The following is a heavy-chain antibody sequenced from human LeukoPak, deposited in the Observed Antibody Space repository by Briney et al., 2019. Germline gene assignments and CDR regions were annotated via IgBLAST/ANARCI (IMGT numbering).Heavy chain of an antibody. CDR3: AKDRGTEGYQLLS. CDR2: ISWNSGSI. D-gene: IGHD2-2*01. V-gene: IGHV3-9*01. CDR1: GFTFDDYA. Sequence: GRSLRLSCAASGFTFDDYAMHWVRQAPGKGLEWVSGISWNSGSIGYADSAKGRFTISRDNAKNSLYLQMNSLRAEDTALYYCAKDRGTEGYQLLSWGQGTLVTVSS. J-gene: IGHJ4*02.